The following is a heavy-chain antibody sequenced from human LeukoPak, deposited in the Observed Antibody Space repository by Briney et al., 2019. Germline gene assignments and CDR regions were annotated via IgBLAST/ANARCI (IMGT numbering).Heavy chain of an antibody. Sequence: SETLSLTCAVYGGSFSGYYWSWIRQPPGKGLEWIGEINHSGSTNYNPSLKSRVTISVDTSKNQFSLKLSSVTAADTAVYYCARGGGAAPGTWGQGTLVIVSS. CDR3: ARGGGAAPGT. CDR1: GGSFSGYY. J-gene: IGHJ4*02. V-gene: IGHV4-34*01. D-gene: IGHD6-13*01. CDR2: INHSGST.